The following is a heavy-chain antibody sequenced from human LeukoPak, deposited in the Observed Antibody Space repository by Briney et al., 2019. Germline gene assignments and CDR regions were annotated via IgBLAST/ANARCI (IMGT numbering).Heavy chain of an antibody. V-gene: IGHV3-23*01. J-gene: IGHJ5*02. Sequence: GGSLRLSCAASGFTVSDNYMTWVRQAPGKGLEWVSAISGSGGSTYYADSVKGRFTISRDNSKNTLYLQMNSLRAEDTAVYYCAKVAMPNWFDPWGQGTLVTVSS. CDR2: ISGSGGST. CDR1: GFTVSDNY. D-gene: IGHD2-2*01. CDR3: AKVAMPNWFDP.